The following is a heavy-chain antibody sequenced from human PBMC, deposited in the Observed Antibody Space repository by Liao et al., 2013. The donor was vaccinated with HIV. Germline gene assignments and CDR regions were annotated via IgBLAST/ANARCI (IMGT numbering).Heavy chain of an antibody. CDR2: INHSGST. V-gene: IGHV4-39*07. CDR3: ARGTIFGPDY. CDR1: GGSISSGSYY. Sequence: QVQLQESGPGLVKPSQTLSLTCTVSGGSISSGSYYWTWIRQPPGKGLEWIGEINHSGSTNYNPSLKSRVTMSVDTSKNQFSLKLSSVTAADTAVYYCARGTIFGPDYWGQGTLVTVSS. D-gene: IGHD3-3*01. J-gene: IGHJ4*02.